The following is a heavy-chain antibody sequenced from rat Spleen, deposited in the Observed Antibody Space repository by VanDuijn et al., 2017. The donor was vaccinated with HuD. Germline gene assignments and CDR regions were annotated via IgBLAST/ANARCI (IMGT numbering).Heavy chain of an antibody. J-gene: IGHJ2*01. Sequence: EVQLQESGPGLVKPSQSLSLTCSVTGYSITSSYRWNWIRKFPGNKLEWMGYINSAGSTNYNPSLKSRISITRDTSKNQFFLQVNSVTTEDTATYYCARSRWFDYWGQGVMVTVSS. CDR2: INSAGST. V-gene: IGHV3-3*01. CDR3: ARSRWFDY. CDR1: GYSITSSYR.